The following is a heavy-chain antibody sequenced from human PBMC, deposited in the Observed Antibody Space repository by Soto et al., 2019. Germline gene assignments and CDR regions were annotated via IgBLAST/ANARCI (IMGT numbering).Heavy chain of an antibody. J-gene: IGHJ6*02. D-gene: IGHD3-3*01. V-gene: IGHV3-49*03. CDR1: GSTFGDYA. Sequence: PGGSLRLSCTASGSTFGDYAMSWFRQAPGKGMEWVGFIRSKAYGGTTEYAASVKGRFTISRDDSKSIAYLQMNSLKTEDTAVYYCTRDLARYYDFWSGYPGYYYYGMDVWGQGTTVTVSS. CDR3: TRDLARYYDFWSGYPGYYYYGMDV. CDR2: IRSKAYGGTT.